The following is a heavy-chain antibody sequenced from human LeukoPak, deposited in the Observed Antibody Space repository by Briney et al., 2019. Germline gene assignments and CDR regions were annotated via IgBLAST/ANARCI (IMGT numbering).Heavy chain of an antibody. Sequence: GGSLRLSCAASGFTFSNYALTWVRQAPGKGLEWVSGISDSGTSTYYADSVKGRLTISRDNSRNTLYLQMNSLRAEDTAVYYCAIGSRLRPFDYWGQGTLVTVSS. CDR1: GFTFSNYA. V-gene: IGHV3-23*01. CDR2: ISDSGTST. J-gene: IGHJ4*02. CDR3: AIGSRLRPFDY. D-gene: IGHD6-13*01.